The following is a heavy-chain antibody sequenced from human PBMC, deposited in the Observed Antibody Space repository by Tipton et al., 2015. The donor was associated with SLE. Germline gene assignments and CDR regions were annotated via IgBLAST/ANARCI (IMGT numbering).Heavy chain of an antibody. J-gene: IGHJ3*02. CDR2: VYYSGTT. D-gene: IGHD3-3*01. CDR1: GGSISSNSNY. CDR3: ARATDFWSGYYVDI. V-gene: IGHV4-39*07. Sequence: TLSLTCTVSGGSISSNSNYWGWIRQPPGRGLEWIGSVYYSGTTYYNPSLRSRVTISVDTSKNQFSLKLRSVTAADTAVYYCARATDFWSGYYVDIWGQGTMVTVSS.